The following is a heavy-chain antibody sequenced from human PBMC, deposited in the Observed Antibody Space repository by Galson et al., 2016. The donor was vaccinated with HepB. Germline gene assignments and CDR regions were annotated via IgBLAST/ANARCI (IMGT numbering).Heavy chain of an antibody. CDR2: ITGSDGST. CDR1: GFTFTNYA. D-gene: IGHD6-19*01. V-gene: IGHV3-23*01. CDR3: AKGGNGWTKFIDF. J-gene: IGHJ4*02. Sequence: SLRLSCAASGFTFTNYAMSWVRQAPGKGLEWVSGITGSDGSTRYADSVKGRFIISRDNSKNTLYLQMDSLRAEDTAVYYCAKGGNGWTKFIDFWGQGTLVTVSS.